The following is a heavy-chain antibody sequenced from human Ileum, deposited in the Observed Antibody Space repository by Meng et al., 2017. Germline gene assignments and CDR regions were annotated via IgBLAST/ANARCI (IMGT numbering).Heavy chain of an antibody. Sequence: SETLSLTCTVSGGSIRSYYWSWIRQPPGKGLEWIGYIYSSGSTNYNPSLKSRVTISIDTSKNQFSQNLSSVTAEDTAVYYCARYYYDSGLDYWGQGTLVTVSS. J-gene: IGHJ4*02. CDR3: ARYYYDSGLDY. CDR2: IYSSGST. D-gene: IGHD3-22*01. CDR1: GGSIRSYY. V-gene: IGHV4-59*01.